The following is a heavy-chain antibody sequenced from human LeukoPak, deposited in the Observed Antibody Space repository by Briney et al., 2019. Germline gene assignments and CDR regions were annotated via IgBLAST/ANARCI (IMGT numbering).Heavy chain of an antibody. CDR2: IYHSGST. CDR3: ARDRSCCSGGSCSYYFDY. D-gene: IGHD2-15*01. V-gene: IGHV4-38-2*02. CDR1: GYSISSGYY. Sequence: SETLSLTCTVSGYSISSGYYWGWIRQPPGKGLEWIGSIYHSGSTYYNPSLKSRVTISVDTSKNQFSLKLSSVTAADTAVYYCARDRSCCSGGSCSYYFDYWGQGTLVTVSS. J-gene: IGHJ4*02.